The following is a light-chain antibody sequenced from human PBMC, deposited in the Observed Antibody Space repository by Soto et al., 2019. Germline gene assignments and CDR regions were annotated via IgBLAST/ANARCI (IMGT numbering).Light chain of an antibody. CDR1: QDVLNNY. J-gene: IGKJ1*01. CDR3: QQFGTPPWK. Sequence: DIVLTQSPGTLSLSPGERATLSCRASQDVLNNYLAWFQQKPGQAPRLLISAMSTRASGIPDRFSGSGSGTHFNLTISRLEPEDFAVYYCQQFGTPPWKFGQGTKVDIK. CDR2: AMS. V-gene: IGKV3-20*01.